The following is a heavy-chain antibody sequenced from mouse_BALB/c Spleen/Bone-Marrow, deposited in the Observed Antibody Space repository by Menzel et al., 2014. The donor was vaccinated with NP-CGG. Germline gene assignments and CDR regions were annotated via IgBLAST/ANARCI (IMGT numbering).Heavy chain of an antibody. CDR2: IRNKANGYTT. CDR3: ARDYSYYFDY. CDR1: GFTFTDHY. Sequence: EVQGVESGGGLVQPGGFLRLSCATSGFTFTDHYVSWVRQPPGKALEWLGFIRNKANGYTTEYSASVKGRFTISRDNSQSIVYLQMNTLGAEDSATYYCARDYSYYFDYWGQGTTLTVSS. J-gene: IGHJ2*01. V-gene: IGHV7-3*02. D-gene: IGHD2-1*01.